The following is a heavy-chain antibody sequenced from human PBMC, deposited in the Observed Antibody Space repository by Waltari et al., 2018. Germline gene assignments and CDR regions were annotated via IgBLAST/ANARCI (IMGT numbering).Heavy chain of an antibody. V-gene: IGHV4-38-2*02. CDR2: IYHSGST. J-gene: IGHJ4*02. D-gene: IGHD4-17*01. CDR1: GSSISSGSY. Sequence: QVQLQESGPGLVKPSETLSLTCAVSGSSISSGSYWGWVRQPPGKGLEWIGSIYHSGSTYYNPSLKSRVTISVDTSKNQFSLKLSSVTAADTAVYYCARDLDYGGREYYFDYWGQGTLVTVSS. CDR3: ARDLDYGGREYYFDY.